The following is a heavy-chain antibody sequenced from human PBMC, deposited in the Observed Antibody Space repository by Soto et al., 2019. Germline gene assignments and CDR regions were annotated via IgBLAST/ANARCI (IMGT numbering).Heavy chain of an antibody. J-gene: IGHJ4*02. V-gene: IGHV3-11*01. D-gene: IGHD2-2*01. CDR1: GFTFSDYY. CDR2: ISSSGSTI. Sequence: PGGSLRLSCAASGFTFSDYYMSWVRQAPGKGLEWVSYISSSGSTIYYADYVKGRFTISRDNAKNSLYLQMNSLRAEDTAVYYCASGLASCYVCFDYWGQGTLVTVSS. CDR3: ASGLASCYVCFDY.